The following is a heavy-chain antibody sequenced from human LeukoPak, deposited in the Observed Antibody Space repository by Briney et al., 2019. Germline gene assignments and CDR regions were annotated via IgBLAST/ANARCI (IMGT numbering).Heavy chain of an antibody. V-gene: IGHV3-7*04. CDR1: GFTLSNYW. CDR2: INQDGSKI. D-gene: IGHD6-19*01. J-gene: IGHJ4*02. CDR3: ARAWAGSASY. Sequence: RGSLRLSCAASGFTLSNYWMAWVRQAPGKGLEWVANINQDGSKIYYADSMTGRFTISRDTAKNSLYLQMNSLRVEDTAVYYCARAWAGSASYWGQGTLVTVSS.